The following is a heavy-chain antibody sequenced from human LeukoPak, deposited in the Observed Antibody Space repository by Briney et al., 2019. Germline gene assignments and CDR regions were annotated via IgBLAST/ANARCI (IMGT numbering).Heavy chain of an antibody. CDR1: GYTFKDYY. CDR2: INPNSGAT. Sequence: ASVKVSCKASGYTFKDYYMNWVRQAPGQGLEWMGWINPNSGATKFAQKFQGRITPTRDTSINIASMELTRLRSDDTAIYYCAREGPLTTEMGDYYTLDVWGQGTAVIVSS. V-gene: IGHV1-2*02. CDR3: AREGPLTTEMGDYYTLDV. J-gene: IGHJ6*02. D-gene: IGHD4-11*01.